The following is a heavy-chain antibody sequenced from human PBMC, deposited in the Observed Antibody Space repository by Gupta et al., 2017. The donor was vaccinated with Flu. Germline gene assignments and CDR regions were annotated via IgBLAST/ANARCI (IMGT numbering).Heavy chain of an antibody. CDR3: ARGTPQPGTDY. J-gene: IGHJ4*02. CDR1: GYSFASQH. Sequence: QVHLVQSGAELKKPGASVKASGKASGYSFASQHINWVRQAPGQGRECTRKGHARKGTTTYAQGFTGRFVFSRDTSDSTAYLQISSLKADDTAVYYCARGTPQPGTDYWGQGTLVTVSS. CDR2: GHARKGTT. D-gene: IGHD2-15*01. V-gene: IGHV7-4-1*02.